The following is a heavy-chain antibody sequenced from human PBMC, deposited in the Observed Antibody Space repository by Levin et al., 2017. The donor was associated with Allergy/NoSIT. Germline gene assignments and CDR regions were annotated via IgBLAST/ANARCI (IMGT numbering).Heavy chain of an antibody. Sequence: GESLKISCAASGFSFNNYWMHWVRQAPGKGLVWVSRLNSDGSRTAYADSVKGRFTISRDNANNMLFLHMSSLTAEDTAIYYCAKDRGDIAVVGTASKHYYHGMDVWGQGTTVTVSS. CDR1: GFSFNNYW. J-gene: IGHJ6*02. CDR3: AKDRGDIAVVGTASKHYYHGMDV. D-gene: IGHD6-19*01. V-gene: IGHV3-74*01. CDR2: LNSDGSRT.